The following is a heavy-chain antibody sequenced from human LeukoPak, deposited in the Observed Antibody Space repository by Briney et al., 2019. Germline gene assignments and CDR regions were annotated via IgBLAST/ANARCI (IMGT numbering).Heavy chain of an antibody. V-gene: IGHV3-20*04. CDR3: ARDRVAAATSDFDY. J-gene: IGHJ4*02. Sequence: GGSLRLSCAASGFTFDDYGMSWVRQAPGKGLEWVSGINWNGGSTGYADSVKGRFTISRDNAKNSLYLQMNSLRAEDTALYYCARDRVAAATSDFDYWGQGTLVTVSS. CDR1: GFTFDDYG. CDR2: INWNGGST. D-gene: IGHD6-13*01.